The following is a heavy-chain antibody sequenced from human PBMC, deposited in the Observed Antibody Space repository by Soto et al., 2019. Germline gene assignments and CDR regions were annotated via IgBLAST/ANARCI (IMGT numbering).Heavy chain of an antibody. V-gene: IGHV1-69*13. D-gene: IGHD2-21*02. J-gene: IGHJ6*02. Sequence: ASVKVSCKASGGTFSSYAISWVRQAPGQGLEWMGGIIPIFGTANYAQKFQGRVTITADESTSTAYMELSSLRSEDTAVYYCARDRAATASPGYYYGMDVWGQGTTVTVSS. CDR3: ARDRAATASPGYYYGMDV. CDR1: GGTFSSYA. CDR2: IIPIFGTA.